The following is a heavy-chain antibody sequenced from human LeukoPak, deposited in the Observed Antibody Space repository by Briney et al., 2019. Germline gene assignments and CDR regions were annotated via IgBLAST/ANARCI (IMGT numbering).Heavy chain of an antibody. CDR2: IFYDGSNE. CDR3: ARARMVQRQYYYDSSGYYYTS. J-gene: IGHJ4*02. D-gene: IGHD3-22*01. CDR1: GFTFSHYS. V-gene: IGHV3-30*14. Sequence: GGSLRLSCVASGFTFSHYSMHWVRQAPGKGLEWVALIFYDGSNEYYADSVKGRFTISRDNSKNTLYLQMNSLRAEDTAVYYCARARMVQRQYYYDSSGYYYTSWGQGTLVTVSS.